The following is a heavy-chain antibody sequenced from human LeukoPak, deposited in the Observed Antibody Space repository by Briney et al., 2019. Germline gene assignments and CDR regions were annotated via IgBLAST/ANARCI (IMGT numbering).Heavy chain of an antibody. V-gene: IGHV3-66*01. CDR2: IYSGGTT. CDR1: GFTVSSNY. D-gene: IGHD3-22*01. J-gene: IGHJ4*02. CDR3: ARDLELVYYDSTGNDY. Sequence: PGGSLRLSCAASGFTVSSNYMSWVRQAPGKGLEWVSDIYSGGTTYYADSVKGRFTISRDNSKNTLYLQMNRLRAEDTAVYYCARDLELVYYDSTGNDYRGQGTLVTVSS.